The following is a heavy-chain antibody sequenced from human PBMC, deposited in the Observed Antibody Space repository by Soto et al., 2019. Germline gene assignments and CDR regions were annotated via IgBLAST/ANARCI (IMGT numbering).Heavy chain of an antibody. D-gene: IGHD3-10*01. CDR3: ARSSVGVRGVHYYYYCMDV. CDR2: IIPIFGTA. V-gene: IGHV1-69*01. Sequence: QVQLVQSGAEVKKPGSSVKVSCKASGGTFSSYAISWVRQAPGQGLEWMGGIIPIFGTANYAQKFQGRVTITADESTSTAYRELSSLRSEDTAVYYCARSSVGVRGVHYYYYCMDVWGQGTTVTVSS. J-gene: IGHJ6*02. CDR1: GGTFSSYA.